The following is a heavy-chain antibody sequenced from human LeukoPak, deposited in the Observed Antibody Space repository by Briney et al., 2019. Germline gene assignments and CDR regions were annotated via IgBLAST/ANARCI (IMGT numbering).Heavy chain of an antibody. CDR3: ARAYYDILTGYGGFDY. D-gene: IGHD3-9*01. Sequence: GGSLRLSCAASGFTFSSYSMNWVRQAPGKGLEWVSSISSSSSYIYYADSVKGRFTISRDNAKNSLYLQMNNLRAEDTAVYYCARAYYDILTGYGGFDYWGQGTLVTVSS. CDR1: GFTFSSYS. V-gene: IGHV3-21*01. J-gene: IGHJ4*02. CDR2: ISSSSSYI.